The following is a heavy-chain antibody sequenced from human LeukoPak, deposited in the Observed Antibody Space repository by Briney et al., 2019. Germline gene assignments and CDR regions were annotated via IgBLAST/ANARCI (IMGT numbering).Heavy chain of an antibody. J-gene: IGHJ4*02. D-gene: IGHD6-13*01. CDR1: GFPFSSYW. CDR3: VRGRTSGSSWPFDY. CDR2: IKQDGSKK. Sequence: GGSLRLSCVASGFPFSSYWMTWVRQAPGKGLEWVANIKQDGSKKSYVDSVKGRFTISRDNAKNSLSLQMNSLRAEDTAVYYCVRGRTSGSSWPFDYWGQGTLVTVSS. V-gene: IGHV3-7*01.